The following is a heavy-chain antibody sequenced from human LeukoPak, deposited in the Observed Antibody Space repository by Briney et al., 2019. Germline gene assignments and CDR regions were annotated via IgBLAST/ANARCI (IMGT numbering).Heavy chain of an antibody. V-gene: IGHV3-74*01. J-gene: IGHJ6*03. CDR1: GFTFSSYG. Sequence: QPGGSLRLSCAASGFTFSSYGMHWVRQAPGKGLVWVSRINSDGSSTSYADSVKGRFTISRDNAKNTLHLQMNSLRAEDTAVYYCARDLGEVYMDVWGKGTTVTISS. CDR2: INSDGSST. D-gene: IGHD3-10*01. CDR3: ARDLGEVYMDV.